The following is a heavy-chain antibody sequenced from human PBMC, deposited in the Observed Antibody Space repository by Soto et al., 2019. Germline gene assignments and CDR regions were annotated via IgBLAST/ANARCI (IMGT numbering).Heavy chain of an antibody. CDR3: ARVGGWYVPDY. Sequence: QVQLVQSGAEEKKPGASVKVSCKASGYTFTSYAMHWVRQAPGQRLEWMGWINAGNGNTKYSQKFQGRVTITRDASASTAYMELSSLRSEDTAVYYCARVGGWYVPDYWGQGTLVTVSS. CDR2: INAGNGNT. V-gene: IGHV1-3*05. D-gene: IGHD6-19*01. CDR1: GYTFTSYA. J-gene: IGHJ4*02.